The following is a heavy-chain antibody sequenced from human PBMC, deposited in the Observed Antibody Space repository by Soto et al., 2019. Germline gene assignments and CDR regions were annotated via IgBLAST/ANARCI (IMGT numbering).Heavy chain of an antibody. CDR1: GFTFSSYA. CDR2: ISYDGSNK. V-gene: IGHV3-30-3*01. CDR3: ARDRDYYDSSGYPDY. Sequence: HPGGSLRLSCAASGFTFSSYAMHWVRQAPGKGLEWVAVISYDGSNKYYADSVKGRFTISRDNSKNTLYLQMNSLRAEDTAVYYCARDRDYYDSSGYPDYWGQGTLVTVSS. J-gene: IGHJ4*02. D-gene: IGHD3-22*01.